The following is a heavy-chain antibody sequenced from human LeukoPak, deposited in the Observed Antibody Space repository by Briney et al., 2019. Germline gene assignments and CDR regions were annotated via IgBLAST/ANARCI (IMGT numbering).Heavy chain of an antibody. CDR1: GFTFSSYS. J-gene: IGHJ4*02. CDR2: ISSSSSSI. D-gene: IGHD6-19*01. V-gene: IGHV3-21*01. CDR3: ARDLGYSSGPNY. Sequence: PGGSLRPSCAASGFTFSSYSMNWVRQPPGKGLGWVSSISSSSSSIYYADSVKGRFTISRDNAKNSLYLQMNSLRAEDTAVYYCARDLGYSSGPNYWGQGTRVTVSS.